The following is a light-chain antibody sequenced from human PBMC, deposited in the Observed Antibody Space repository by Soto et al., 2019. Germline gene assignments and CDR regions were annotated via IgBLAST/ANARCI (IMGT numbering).Light chain of an antibody. Sequence: EILMTQSPATLSVSPGETATLSCRASQSVSTKLAWYQQKPGQAPRLLINDASTRATGVPARFSGWGSGTEFTLTISRLEPEDFAVYYCQQYGSSPRTFGQGTKVDIK. J-gene: IGKJ1*01. V-gene: IGKV3-15*01. CDR3: QQYGSSPRT. CDR2: DAS. CDR1: QSVSTK.